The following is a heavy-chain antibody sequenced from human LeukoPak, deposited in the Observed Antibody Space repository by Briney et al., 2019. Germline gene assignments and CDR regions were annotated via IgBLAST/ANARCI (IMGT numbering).Heavy chain of an antibody. CDR1: GGSISSSSYY. Sequence: MTSETLSLTCTVSGGSISSSSYYWGWIRQPPGKGLEWIGSIYYSGSTYYNPSLKSRVTISVDTSKNHFSLKLSSVTAADTAVYYCARRNYYGSGSFDYWGQGTLVTVSS. V-gene: IGHV4-39*01. D-gene: IGHD3-10*01. CDR3: ARRNYYGSGSFDY. CDR2: IYYSGST. J-gene: IGHJ4*02.